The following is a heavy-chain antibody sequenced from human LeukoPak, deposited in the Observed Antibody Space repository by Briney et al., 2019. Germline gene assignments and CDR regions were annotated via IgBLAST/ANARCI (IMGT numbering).Heavy chain of an antibody. CDR3: ARLTSGNGLDV. D-gene: IGHD3-3*01. V-gene: IGHV3-66*04. CDR1: GFTVSNNY. Sequence: GGSLRLSCAASGFTVSNNYMTWVRQAPGKGLEWVSVIYGGNRTKYADSVKGRFIISRDNSKNTLLFQMNSLRAEDTAVYYCARLTSGNGLDVWGRGTTVTVS. CDR2: IYGGNRT. J-gene: IGHJ6*02.